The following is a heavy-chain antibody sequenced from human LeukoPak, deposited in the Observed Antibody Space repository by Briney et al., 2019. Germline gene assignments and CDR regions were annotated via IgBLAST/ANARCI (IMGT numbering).Heavy chain of an antibody. Sequence: PSETLSLTCAVYGGSFSGYYWSWIRQPPGKGLEWIGEINHSGSTNYNPSLKSRATISVDTSKNQFSLKLSSVTAADTAVYYCARSSRYYYYYYYMDVWGKGTTVTVSS. CDR2: INHSGST. V-gene: IGHV4-34*01. CDR3: ARSSRYYYYYYYMDV. D-gene: IGHD6-6*01. J-gene: IGHJ6*03. CDR1: GGSFSGYY.